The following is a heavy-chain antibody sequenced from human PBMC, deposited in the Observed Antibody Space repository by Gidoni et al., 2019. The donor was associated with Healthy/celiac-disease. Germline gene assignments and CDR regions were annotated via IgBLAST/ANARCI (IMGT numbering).Heavy chain of an antibody. V-gene: IGHV1-69*01. D-gene: IGHD6-13*01. CDR1: GGTSSSCA. Sequence: QVQLAQSGAEVEKPGCSVKVSCKHPGGTSSSCASSWVRQAPGQGLEWMGGIIPTFGTANSAQKFQGRVTITADESTSTAYMELSSLRSEDTAVYYCARGGDSSSWVYYYYMDVWGKVTTVTVSS. CDR2: IIPTFGTA. J-gene: IGHJ6*03. CDR3: ARGGDSSSWVYYYYMDV.